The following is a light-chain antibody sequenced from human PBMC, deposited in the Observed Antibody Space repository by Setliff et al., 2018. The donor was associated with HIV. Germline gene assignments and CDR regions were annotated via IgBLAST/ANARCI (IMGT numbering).Light chain of an antibody. CDR2: GVN. CDR3: SSFSTISTQI. J-gene: IGLJ1*01. CDR1: SSDIGGHNF. Sequence: QSALTQPASVSGSPGQSITISCAGSSSDIGGHNFVSWYQQDPGKAPKLMIYGVNNRPSGVSNRFSGSKSSNTASLTISGLQAEDEADYYCSSFSTISTQIFGGGTKVTV. V-gene: IGLV2-14*01.